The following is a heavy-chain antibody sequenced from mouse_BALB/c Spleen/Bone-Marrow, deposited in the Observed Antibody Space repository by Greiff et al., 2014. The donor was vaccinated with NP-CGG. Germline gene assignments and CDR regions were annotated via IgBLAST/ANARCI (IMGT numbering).Heavy chain of an antibody. CDR1: GFNFNDTY. CDR3: ARDRGWYLDV. CDR2: IDPANGNN. J-gene: IGHJ1*01. D-gene: IGHD2-14*01. V-gene: IGHV14-3*02. Sequence: QLPHSXAVLLKPGSSVKLSCTASGFNFNDTYINWVRQSPEQGLEWIGSIDPANGNNKYDPKFQGKATITADTSSNTAYLQLSSLTSEDTVVYYCARDRGWYLDVWGAGTTVTVSS.